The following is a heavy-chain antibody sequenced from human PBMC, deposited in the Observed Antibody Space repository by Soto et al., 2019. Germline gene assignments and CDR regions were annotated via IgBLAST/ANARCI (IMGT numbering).Heavy chain of an antibody. CDR2: ISYDGSNK. Sequence: SLRLSCAASGFTFSSYAMHWVRQAPGKGLEWVAVISYDGSNKYYADSVKGRFTISRDNSKNTLYLQMNSLRAEDTVVYYCARDHLLPGAFHYYGMDVWGQGTTVTVSS. D-gene: IGHD3-10*01. J-gene: IGHJ6*02. CDR3: ARDHLLPGAFHYYGMDV. CDR1: GFTFSSYA. V-gene: IGHV3-30-3*01.